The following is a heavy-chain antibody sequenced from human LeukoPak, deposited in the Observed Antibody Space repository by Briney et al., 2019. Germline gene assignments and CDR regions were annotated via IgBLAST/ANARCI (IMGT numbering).Heavy chain of an antibody. CDR2: IYYSGST. V-gene: IGHV4-59*01. D-gene: IGHD3-22*01. CDR1: GFTFDDYA. Sequence: GSLRLSCAASGFTFDDYAMHWVRQAPGKGLEWIGYIYYSGSTNYNPSLKSRVTISVDTSKNQFSLKLSSVTAADTAVYYCARVSTMIVADLWGRGTLVTVSS. J-gene: IGHJ2*01. CDR3: ARVSTMIVADL.